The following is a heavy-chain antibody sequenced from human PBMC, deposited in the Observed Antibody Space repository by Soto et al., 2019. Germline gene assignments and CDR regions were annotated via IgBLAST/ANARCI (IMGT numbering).Heavy chain of an antibody. CDR2: FIPVYRTL. Sequence: ASVKVSCKASGGSFGSSAINWVRQTPGQGLEWLGGFIPVYRTLNYAQKFQGRVTITADESTGTAYMTLSSLASNDTAVYYCATGVIWIGYFTVDSWGQGTRVTVSS. D-gene: IGHD3-3*01. V-gene: IGHV1-69*13. J-gene: IGHJ4*02. CDR3: ATGVIWIGYFTVDS. CDR1: GGSFGSSA.